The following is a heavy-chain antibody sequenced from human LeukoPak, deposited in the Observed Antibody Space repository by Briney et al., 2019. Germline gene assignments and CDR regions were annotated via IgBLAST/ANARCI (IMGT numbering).Heavy chain of an antibody. CDR3: ALVSSSWYTHGY. CDR1: GFTFSSYE. V-gene: IGHV3-48*03. Sequence: PGGSLRLSCAASGFTFSSYEMNWVRQAPGKGLEWVSYISSSGSTIYYADSVKGRFIISRDNAKNSLYLQMNSLRAEDTAVYYCALVSSSWYTHGYWGQGTLVTVSS. CDR2: ISSSGSTI. D-gene: IGHD6-13*01. J-gene: IGHJ4*02.